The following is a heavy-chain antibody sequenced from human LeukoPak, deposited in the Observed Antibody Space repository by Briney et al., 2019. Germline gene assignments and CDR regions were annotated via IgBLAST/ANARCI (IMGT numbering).Heavy chain of an antibody. D-gene: IGHD3-3*01. CDR3: ATKGGDIRFLEWSNKYYFDY. J-gene: IGHJ4*02. V-gene: IGHV4-39*07. Sequence: SETLSLTCTVSGGSISSSSYYWGWIRQPPGKGLEWIGSVYYSGSTYYNPSLKSRVTISVDTSKNQFSLKLSSVTAADTAVYYCATKGGDIRFLEWSNKYYFDYWGQGTLVTVSS. CDR2: VYYSGST. CDR1: GGSISSSSYY.